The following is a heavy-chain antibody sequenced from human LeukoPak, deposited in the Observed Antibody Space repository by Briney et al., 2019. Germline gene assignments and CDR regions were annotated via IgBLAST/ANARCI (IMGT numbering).Heavy chain of an antibody. CDR3: ARCAYSSPFYYYYYMDV. V-gene: IGHV1-8*01. D-gene: IGHD6-13*01. CDR1: GYTFTSYD. J-gene: IGHJ6*03. Sequence: ASVKVSCKASGYTFTSYDINWVRQATGQGLEWMGWMSPNSGNTGYAQKFQGRVTMTRNTSISTAYMELSSLRSEDTAVYYCARCAYSSPFYYYYYMDVWGKGTTVTVSS. CDR2: MSPNSGNT.